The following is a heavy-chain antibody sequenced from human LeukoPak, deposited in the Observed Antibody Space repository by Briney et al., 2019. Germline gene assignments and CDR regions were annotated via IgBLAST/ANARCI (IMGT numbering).Heavy chain of an antibody. J-gene: IGHJ3*02. CDR2: IHNSGRT. CDR1: GGSISSYY. V-gene: IGHV4-59*08. Sequence: RPSETLSLTCTVSGGSISSYYWSWIRQPPGKGLEWIAYIHNSGRTNYNPSLNSRVTISTDTSEKQFSLKVSSVTAAATAVYYCARHSSGYDVFDIWGQGTMVTVSS. CDR3: ARHSSGYDVFDI. D-gene: IGHD5-12*01.